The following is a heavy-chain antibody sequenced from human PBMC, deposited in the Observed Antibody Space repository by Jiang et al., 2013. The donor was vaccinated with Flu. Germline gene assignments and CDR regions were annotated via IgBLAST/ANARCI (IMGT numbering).Heavy chain of an antibody. J-gene: IGHJ4*02. Sequence: TSQTLSLTCAISGDSVSSNNAAWNWIRQSPSRGLEWLGRTYYRSKWYNDYAVSVKSRITINPDTSKNQFSLQLNSVTPEDTAVYYCARDPYYYGSGSYYKPFDYWGQGTLVTVSS. V-gene: IGHV6-1*01. CDR3: ARDPYYYGSGSYYKPFDY. CDR1: GDSVSSNNAA. CDR2: TYYRSKWYN. D-gene: IGHD3-10*01.